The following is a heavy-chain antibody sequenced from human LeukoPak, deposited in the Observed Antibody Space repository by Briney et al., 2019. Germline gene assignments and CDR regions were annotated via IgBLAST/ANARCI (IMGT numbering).Heavy chain of an antibody. D-gene: IGHD3-10*01. V-gene: IGHV3-30*04. CDR1: GFTFSSYE. CDR2: ISYDGSNK. CDR3: AREGSGFGELLG. Sequence: PGGSLRLSCAASGFTFSSYEMNWVRQAPGKGLEWVAVISYDGSNKYYADSVKGRFTISRDNSKNTLYLQMNSLRAEDTAVYYCAREGSGFGELLGWGQGTLVTVSS. J-gene: IGHJ4*02.